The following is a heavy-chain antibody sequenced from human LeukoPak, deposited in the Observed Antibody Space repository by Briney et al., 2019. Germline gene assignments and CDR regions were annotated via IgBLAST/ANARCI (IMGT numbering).Heavy chain of an antibody. CDR3: ARDQVVVASPTFDY. CDR1: GFTFSNYG. V-gene: IGHV3-30*01. Sequence: GGSLRLSCAASGFTFSNYGMHWVRQAPGKGLEWVALISHDGNSKYYADSVKGRFTISRDNSRNTLFLQINSLRTDDTAVYYCARDQVVVASPTFDYWGQGSLVTVS. J-gene: IGHJ4*02. D-gene: IGHD2-15*01. CDR2: ISHDGNSK.